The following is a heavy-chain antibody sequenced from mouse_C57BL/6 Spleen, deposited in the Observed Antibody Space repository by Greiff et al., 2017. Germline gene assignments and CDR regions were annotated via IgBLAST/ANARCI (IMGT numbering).Heavy chain of an antibody. CDR2: FYPGSGSI. J-gene: IGHJ4*01. V-gene: IGHV1-62-2*01. Sequence: QVQLQQSGAELVKPGASVKLSCKASGYTFTEYTIHWVKQRSGQGLEWIGWFYPGSGSIKYNEKFKDKATLTADKSSSTVYMELSRLPSEDSAVYFWARHEAGDYDYDGDAMDYWGQGTSVTVSS. D-gene: IGHD2-4*01. CDR3: ARHEAGDYDYDGDAMDY. CDR1: GYTFTEYT.